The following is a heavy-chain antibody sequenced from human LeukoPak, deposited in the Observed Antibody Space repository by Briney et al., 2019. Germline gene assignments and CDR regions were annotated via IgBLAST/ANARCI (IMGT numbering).Heavy chain of an antibody. D-gene: IGHD3-3*01. Sequence: SETLSLTCAVSGGSISSSNWWSWVRQPPGKGLEWIGEIYHSGSTNYNPSLKSRVTISVDKSKNQFSLKLSSVTAADTAVYYCARGGSITIFGVSPHGFDPWGQGTLVTVSS. V-gene: IGHV4-4*02. CDR3: ARGGSITIFGVSPHGFDP. J-gene: IGHJ5*02. CDR1: GGSISSSNW. CDR2: IYHSGST.